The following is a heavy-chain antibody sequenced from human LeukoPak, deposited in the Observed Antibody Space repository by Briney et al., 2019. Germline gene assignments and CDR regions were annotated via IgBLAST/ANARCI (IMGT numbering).Heavy chain of an antibody. D-gene: IGHD6-13*01. J-gene: IGHJ6*02. CDR1: EFTFSGYA. CDR3: AKLGQQLVSFYGMDV. V-gene: IGHV3-23*01. Sequence: GGSLRRSCATSEFTFSGYAMSWVRQAPGKGLEWVSAISGSGGVTYYADSVKGRFTISRDNSKNTLYLQMSSLRAEDTALYYCAKLGQQLVSFYGMDVWGQGTTVTVSS. CDR2: ISGSGGVT.